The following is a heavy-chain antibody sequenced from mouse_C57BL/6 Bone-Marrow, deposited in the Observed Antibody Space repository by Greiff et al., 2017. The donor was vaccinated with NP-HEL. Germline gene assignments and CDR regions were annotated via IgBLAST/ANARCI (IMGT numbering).Heavy chain of an antibody. J-gene: IGHJ2*01. D-gene: IGHD4-1*01. CDR3: ARGNCDMDYDY. CDR2: INPNNGGT. CDR1: GYTFTDYY. Sequence: VQLQQSGPELVKPGASVKISCKASGYTFTDYYMTWVKQSHGQSLEWIGDINPNNGGTSYNQKFKGKATLTVDKSSSTAYMELGSLTSEDAAIYYSARGNCDMDYDYWGQGATLSVST. V-gene: IGHV1-26*01.